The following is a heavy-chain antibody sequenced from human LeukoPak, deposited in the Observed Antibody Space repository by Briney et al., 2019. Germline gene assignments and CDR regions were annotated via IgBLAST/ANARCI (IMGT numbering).Heavy chain of an antibody. CDR3: ARDLTARGSFDC. D-gene: IGHD3-16*01. V-gene: IGHV4-4*07. J-gene: IGHJ4*02. CDR2: NYPTGDP. Sequence: SEALSLTCIVSGVSVTNYYRSWVRQPAGKQLDGIVHNYPTGDPIHHPSLKSRVPMSGDMSKQLFPLELTSVTAADAPVYYCARDLTARGSFDCWGQGILVSVSS. CDR1: GVSVTNYY.